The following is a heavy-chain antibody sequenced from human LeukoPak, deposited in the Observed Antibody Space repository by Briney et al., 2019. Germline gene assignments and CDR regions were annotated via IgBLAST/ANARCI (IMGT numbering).Heavy chain of an antibody. CDR2: IYPGDSDT. CDR1: GSSFTSYW. V-gene: IGHV5-51*01. J-gene: IGHJ4*02. D-gene: IGHD6-19*01. Sequence: GASLQISCKGSGSSFTSYWIGWVRPLPGKGLEWMGIIYPGDSDTRYSPSFQGQVIISADKSITTAYLQWSSLKASDTAMYYCARQYSSSLHFDYWGQGTLVTVSS. CDR3: ARQYSSSLHFDY.